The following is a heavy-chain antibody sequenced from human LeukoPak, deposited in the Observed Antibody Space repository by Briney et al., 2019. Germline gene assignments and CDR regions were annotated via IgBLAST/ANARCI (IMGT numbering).Heavy chain of an antibody. Sequence: SGXXXXTYGXXXXXQAXXQXXXXXXWVSGDDGRTHYGQKFQGRVTMTTDTSTTTVYMELRSLTSDDTAVYYCARDYFCGGATCSDCFDYWGQGTLVTVSS. CDR1: GXXXXTYG. V-gene: IGHV1-18*01. D-gene: IGHD2-21*01. J-gene: IGHJ4*02. CDR3: ARDYFCGGATCSDCFDY. CDR2: VSGDDGRT.